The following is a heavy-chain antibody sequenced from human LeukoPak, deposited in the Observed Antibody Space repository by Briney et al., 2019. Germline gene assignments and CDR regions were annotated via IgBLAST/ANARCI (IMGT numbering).Heavy chain of an antibody. CDR1: GGSISSSPYY. J-gene: IGHJ5*02. V-gene: IGHV4-39*07. CDR3: AKGAGGFSYYNWFDP. CDR2: IYYSGTT. D-gene: IGHD5-18*01. Sequence: SETLSLTCTVSGGSISSSPYYWGWIRQPPGKGLEWIGSIYYSGTTHYSPSLESRVTISVDTSKDQFSLKLASVTAADTAIYYCAKGAGGFSYYNWFDPWGQGTLVTVSS.